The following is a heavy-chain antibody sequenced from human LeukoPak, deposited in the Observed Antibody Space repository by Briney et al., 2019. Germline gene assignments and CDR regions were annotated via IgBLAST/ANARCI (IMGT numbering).Heavy chain of an antibody. J-gene: IGHJ3*02. V-gene: IGHV3-74*01. CDR2: INSDGSST. CDR1: GFTFSSYW. CDR3: ARAPSAYCTNGVCYAFDI. D-gene: IGHD2-8*01. Sequence: GGSLRLSCAASGFTFSSYWMHWVRQAPGKGLVWVSRINSDGSSTSYADSVKGRFTISRDNAKNTPYLQMNSLRAEDTAVYYCARAPSAYCTNGVCYAFDIWGQGTMVTVSS.